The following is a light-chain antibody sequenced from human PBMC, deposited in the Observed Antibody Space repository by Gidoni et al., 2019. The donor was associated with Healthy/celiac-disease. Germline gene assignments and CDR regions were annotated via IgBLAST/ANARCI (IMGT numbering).Light chain of an antibody. CDR1: SSNIGAGYD. J-gene: IGLJ2*01. CDR2: GNS. CDR3: QSDDSSLSGSVV. Sequence: QSVLTQPPSVSGAPGQRVTISCTGSSSNIGAGYDVHWYQQLPGTAPKLLIYGNSNRPSGVPDRFSGSKSGTSASRAITGIQAEDEADYYCQSDDSSLSGSVVFGGGTKLTVL. V-gene: IGLV1-40*01.